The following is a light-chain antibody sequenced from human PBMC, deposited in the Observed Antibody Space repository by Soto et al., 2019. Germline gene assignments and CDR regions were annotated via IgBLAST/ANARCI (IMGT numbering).Light chain of an antibody. CDR3: QHYNSYSEA. Sequence: ETVMTQSPATLSVSPGERATFSCRASQSINTNLAWFQLKPGQAPRLLIYGASIRAAGIPARFSGSGSGTEFTLTISSLQPDDFATYYCQHYNSYSEAFGQGTKVELK. CDR1: QSINTN. J-gene: IGKJ1*01. V-gene: IGKV3-15*01. CDR2: GAS.